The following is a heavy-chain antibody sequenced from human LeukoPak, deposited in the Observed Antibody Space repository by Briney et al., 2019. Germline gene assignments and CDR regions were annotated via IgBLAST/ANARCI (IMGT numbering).Heavy chain of an antibody. CDR2: VNSDGSST. V-gene: IGHV3-74*03. D-gene: IGHD2-15*01. Sequence: GGSLRLSCAASGFTFSNYWIHWVRQAPGKGLVWVSRVNSDGSSTTYADPVKGRFTISRDNSKNTLYLQMTSLRAEDTAVYYCARDGGLSTPFDNWGQGTLVTVSS. J-gene: IGHJ4*02. CDR1: GFTFSNYW. CDR3: ARDGGLSTPFDN.